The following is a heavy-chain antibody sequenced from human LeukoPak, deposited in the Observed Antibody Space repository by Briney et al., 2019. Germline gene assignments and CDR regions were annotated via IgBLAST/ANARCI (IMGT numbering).Heavy chain of an antibody. Sequence: ASVKVSCKASGHTFTGYYMHWVRQAPGQGLEWMGWINANSGDTNYAQKFQGRVTMTRDTSISTAYMELSRLRSDDTAVYYCAREIFDPWGQGTLVTVSS. CDR3: AREIFDP. CDR2: INANSGDT. CDR1: GHTFTGYY. D-gene: IGHD3-3*01. V-gene: IGHV1-2*02. J-gene: IGHJ5*02.